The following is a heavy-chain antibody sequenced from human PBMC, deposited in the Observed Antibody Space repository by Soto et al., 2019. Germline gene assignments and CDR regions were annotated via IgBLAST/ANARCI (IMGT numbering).Heavy chain of an antibody. J-gene: IGHJ3*02. CDR2: ISYDGSNK. CDR1: GFTFSTYA. D-gene: IGHD3-22*01. V-gene: IGHV3-30-3*01. Sequence: QVQLVESGGGVVQPGRSLRLSYAASGFTFSTYAMHWVRQAPGKGLDWVAVISYDGSNKYYADSVKGRFTISRDNSKNTLYLQMNSLRAEDTTVYYCARGGPYYYDSSDWGAFHIWGQGTMVTVSS. CDR3: ARGGPYYYDSSDWGAFHI.